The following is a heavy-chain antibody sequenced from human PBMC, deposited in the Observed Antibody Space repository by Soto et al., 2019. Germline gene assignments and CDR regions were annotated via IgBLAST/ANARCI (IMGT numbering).Heavy chain of an antibody. CDR2: MNPNSGNT. J-gene: IGHJ6*02. Sequence: QVQLVQSGAEVKKPGASVKVSCKASGYTFTSYDINWVRQATGQGLEWMGWMNPNSGNTGYAQKFQGRVTMTRNTSISTAYMGRSSLRSEDTAVYYCARGHIRTVRGVIYYYGMDVWGQGTTVTVSS. CDR3: ARGHIRTVRGVIYYYGMDV. D-gene: IGHD3-10*01. CDR1: GYTFTSYD. V-gene: IGHV1-8*01.